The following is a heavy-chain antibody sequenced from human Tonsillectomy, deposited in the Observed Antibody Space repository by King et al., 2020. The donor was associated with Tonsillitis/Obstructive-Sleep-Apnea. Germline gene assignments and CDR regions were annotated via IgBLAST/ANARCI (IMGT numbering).Heavy chain of an antibody. CDR1: GFTFSNAW. Sequence: VQLVESGGGLVKPGGSLRLSCAASGFTFSNAWMSWVRQAPGKGLEWVGRIKSKTDGETTDYAAPVQGRFTISRDDSKNTLYLQMNSLKTEDTAVYDCTTDGWFRELYLNYWGRGTLVTVPS. CDR2: IKSKTDGETT. J-gene: IGHJ4*02. D-gene: IGHD3-10*01. CDR3: TTDGWFRELYLNY. V-gene: IGHV3-15*01.